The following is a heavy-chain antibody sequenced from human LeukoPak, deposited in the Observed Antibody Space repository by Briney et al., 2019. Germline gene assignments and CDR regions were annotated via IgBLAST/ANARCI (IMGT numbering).Heavy chain of an antibody. V-gene: IGHV3-30*02. Sequence: GGSLRLSCAASGFTFSSYSMNWVRQAPGKGLEWVAFIRYDGSNKYYADSVKGRFTISRDNSKNTLYLQMKSLRAEDTAVYYCAKGGGYEAQYYHYYLDVWGKGTTVTISS. D-gene: IGHD5-12*01. CDR3: AKGGGYEAQYYHYYLDV. CDR1: GFTFSSYS. J-gene: IGHJ6*03. CDR2: IRYDGSNK.